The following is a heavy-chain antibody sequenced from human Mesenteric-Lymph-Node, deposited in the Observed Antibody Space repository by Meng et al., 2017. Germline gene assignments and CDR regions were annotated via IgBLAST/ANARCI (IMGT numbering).Heavy chain of an antibody. CDR1: GGSISSYY. J-gene: IGHJ6*02. Sequence: GSLRLSCTVSGGSISSYYWSWIRQPPGKGLEWIGYIYYSGSTNYNPSLKSRVTISVDTSKNQFSLKLSSVTAADTAVYYCARGSVAAILVVRYYYGMDVWGQGTTVTVSS. D-gene: IGHD2-15*01. CDR2: IYYSGST. V-gene: IGHV4-59*01. CDR3: ARGSVAAILVVRYYYGMDV.